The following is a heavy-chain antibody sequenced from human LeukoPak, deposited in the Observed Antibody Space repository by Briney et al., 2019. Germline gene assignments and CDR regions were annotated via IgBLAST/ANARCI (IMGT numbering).Heavy chain of an antibody. Sequence: SGTLPLTCAVSGGSISSSNWWSWVRQPPGKGLEWIGEIYHSGSTNYNPSLKSRVTISVDKSKNQFSLKLSSVTAADTAVYYCARVRGQWLVQYYFDYWGQGTLVTVSS. V-gene: IGHV4-4*02. J-gene: IGHJ4*02. CDR2: IYHSGST. CDR3: ARVRGQWLVQYYFDY. D-gene: IGHD6-19*01. CDR1: GGSISSSNW.